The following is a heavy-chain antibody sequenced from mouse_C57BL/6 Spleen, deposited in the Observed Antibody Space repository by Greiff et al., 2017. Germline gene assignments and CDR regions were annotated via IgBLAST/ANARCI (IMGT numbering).Heavy chain of an antibody. J-gene: IGHJ3*01. CDR2: INYDGSST. Sequence: EVQRVESEGGLVQPGSSMKLSCTASGFTFSDYYMAWVRQGPEKGLEWVANINYDGSSTYYLDSLKSRFIISRYNAKNILDLQMSSLKSGDTATYYCARVTGSCFACWGTGTLVTVSA. D-gene: IGHD2-1*01. V-gene: IGHV5-16*01. CDR3: ARVTGSCFAC. CDR1: GFTFSDYY.